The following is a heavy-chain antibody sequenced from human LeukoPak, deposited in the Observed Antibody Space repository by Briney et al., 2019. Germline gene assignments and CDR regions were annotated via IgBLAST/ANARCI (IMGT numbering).Heavy chain of an antibody. V-gene: IGHV3-64*01. CDR3: AREPSTAAAGNGINY. D-gene: IGHD6-13*01. Sequence: GGSLRLSCAASGFTFTNYAMHWVRQAPGKGLEHVSAISTDGGITYYANSVKGRFTISRDNAKNTLYLQMNSLRAEDTAVYYCAREPSTAAAGNGINYWGQGTLVTVSS. CDR1: GFTFTNYA. J-gene: IGHJ4*02. CDR2: ISTDGGIT.